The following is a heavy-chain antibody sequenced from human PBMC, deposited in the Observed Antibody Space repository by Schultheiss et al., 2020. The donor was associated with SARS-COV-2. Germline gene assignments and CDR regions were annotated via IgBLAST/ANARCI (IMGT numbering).Heavy chain of an antibody. CDR3: ARVRPSIAVTGPADY. CDR1: GFTFSNYA. Sequence: GGSLRLSCAASGFTFSNYAMHWVRQAPGKGLEWVAFISYDGTNKYYADSVKGRFTISRDDSKNTLFLQMNSVRPEDTALYYCARVRPSIAVTGPADYWGQGTLVTVSS. D-gene: IGHD6-13*01. J-gene: IGHJ4*02. CDR2: ISYDGTNK. V-gene: IGHV3-30-3*01.